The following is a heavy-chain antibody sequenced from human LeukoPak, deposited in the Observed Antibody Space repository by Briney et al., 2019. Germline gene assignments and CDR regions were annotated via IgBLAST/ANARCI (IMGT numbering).Heavy chain of an antibody. Sequence: GGSLRLSCAASGFTFSSYGMHWVRQAPGKGLEWVAVIWYDGSNKYYADSVKGGFTISRDNSKNTLYLQMNSLRAEDTAVYYCARERAVAGTNWFDPWGQGTLVTVSS. CDR1: GFTFSSYG. V-gene: IGHV3-33*01. CDR2: IWYDGSNK. J-gene: IGHJ5*02. D-gene: IGHD6-19*01. CDR3: ARERAVAGTNWFDP.